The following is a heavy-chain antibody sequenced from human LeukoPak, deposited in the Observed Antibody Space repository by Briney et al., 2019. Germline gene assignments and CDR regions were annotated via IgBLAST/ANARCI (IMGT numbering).Heavy chain of an antibody. CDR2: IYTGGTT. CDR3: TRDRSISVAGTNDY. D-gene: IGHD6-19*01. CDR1: GFTVSGNY. J-gene: IGHJ4*02. V-gene: IGHV3-66*01. Sequence: GGSLRLSCVGSGFTVSGNYMSWVRQAPGKGLEWVSIIYTGGTTYYADSVKGRFIISRDNSKNTLYLQMNSLSAEDTAMYYCTRDRSISVAGTNDYWGQGTLVTVSS.